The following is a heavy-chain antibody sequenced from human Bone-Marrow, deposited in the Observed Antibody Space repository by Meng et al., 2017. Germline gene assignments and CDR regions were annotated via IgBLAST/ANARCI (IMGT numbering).Heavy chain of an antibody. Sequence: GGSLRLSCAASGFTFSSYAMSWVRPAPGKGLGWVSAISGSGGSTYYANSVKGRFTISRDTSKNALYLQMNSLRDEDTAVYYCAKDRSSSDFSAFDYWGQGTLVTVSS. J-gene: IGHJ4*02. CDR1: GFTFSSYA. V-gene: IGHV3-23*01. D-gene: IGHD6-13*01. CDR2: ISGSGGST. CDR3: AKDRSSSDFSAFDY.